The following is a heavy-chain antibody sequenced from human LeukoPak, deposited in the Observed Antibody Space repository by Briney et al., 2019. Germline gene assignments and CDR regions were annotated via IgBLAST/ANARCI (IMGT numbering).Heavy chain of an antibody. J-gene: IGHJ5*02. V-gene: IGHV3-74*01. CDR3: ARVSGVDWFDP. CDR1: GFTFSSYW. D-gene: IGHD2-15*01. CDR2: INSDGRST. Sequence: GGSLRLSCAASGFTFSSYWMHWVRQVPGKGLVWVSRINSDGRSTSYADSVKGRFTISRDNAKNTLYLQMNSLRAEDTAVYYCARVSGVDWFDPWGRGTLVIVSS.